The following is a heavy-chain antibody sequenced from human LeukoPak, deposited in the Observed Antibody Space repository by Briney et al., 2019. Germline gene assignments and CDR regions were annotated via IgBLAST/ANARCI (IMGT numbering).Heavy chain of an antibody. CDR2: ISGSSGST. CDR1: GFTFRNYA. V-gene: IGHV3-23*01. D-gene: IGHD2-21*02. Sequence: GGSLRLSCAASGFTFRNYAMSWVRQAPGKGLEWVSAISGSSGSTYYADSVKGRFTVSRDNSKNTLYLQMNSLRAEDTAVYYCAPNIVVVTAEPHYFDYWGQGTLVTVSS. CDR3: APNIVVVTAEPHYFDY. J-gene: IGHJ4*02.